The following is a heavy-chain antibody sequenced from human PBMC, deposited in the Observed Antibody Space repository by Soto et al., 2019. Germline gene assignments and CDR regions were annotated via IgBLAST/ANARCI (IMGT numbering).Heavy chain of an antibody. CDR3: ARDPWAADY. CDR1: GFTVSTKY. V-gene: IGHV3-66*01. CDR2: IYSGGST. Sequence: GGSLRLSCAASGFTVSTKYMSWVRQAPGKGLEWVSVIYSGGSTFYADAVRGRFTISRDNSKNTVNLQMNSLRAEDTAVYYCARDPWAADYWGQGTLVTVSS. J-gene: IGHJ4*02. D-gene: IGHD3-16*01.